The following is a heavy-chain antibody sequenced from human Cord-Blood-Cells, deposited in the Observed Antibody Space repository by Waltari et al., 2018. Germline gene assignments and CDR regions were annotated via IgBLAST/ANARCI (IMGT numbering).Heavy chain of an antibody. Sequence: QLQLQESGPGLVKPSETLSLTCTVSGGSISSSSYYWGWIRQPPGKGLEWIGSIYYSGSTYYTPSLKSRVTISVDTSKNQFSLKLSSVTAADTAVYYCASQRVVVVMPDAFDIWGQGTMVTDSS. CDR2: IYYSGST. J-gene: IGHJ3*02. V-gene: IGHV4-39*01. CDR3: ASQRVVVVMPDAFDI. D-gene: IGHD3-22*01. CDR1: GGSISSSSYY.